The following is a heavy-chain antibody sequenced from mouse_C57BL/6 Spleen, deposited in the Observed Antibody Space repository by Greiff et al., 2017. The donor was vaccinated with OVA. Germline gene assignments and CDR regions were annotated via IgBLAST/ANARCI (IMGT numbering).Heavy chain of an antibody. J-gene: IGHJ4*01. CDR3: AARPKNLISYYYAMDD. CDR2: IDPEDGET. Sequence: EVQLQQSGAELVKPGASVKLSCTASGFNIKDYYMHWVKQRTEQGLEWIGRIDPEDGETKYAPKFQGKATITADTSSNTAYLQLSSLTSEDTAVYYCAARPKNLISYYYAMDDWGQGTSVTVSS. CDR1: GFNIKDYY. V-gene: IGHV14-2*01.